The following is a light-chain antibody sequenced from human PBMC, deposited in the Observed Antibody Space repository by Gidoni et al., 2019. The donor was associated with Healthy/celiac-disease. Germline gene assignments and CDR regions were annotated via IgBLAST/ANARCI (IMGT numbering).Light chain of an antibody. CDR1: QSISSY. V-gene: IGKV1-39*01. J-gene: IGKJ1*01. CDR3: QQSYSWT. Sequence: DIQMTQSPSSLSPSVGDRVTITCRASQSISSYLNWYQQKPGKAPKLLIYAASSLQSGVPSRFSGSGSGTDFTLTISSLQPEDFATYYCQQSYSWTFGQGTKVEIK. CDR2: AAS.